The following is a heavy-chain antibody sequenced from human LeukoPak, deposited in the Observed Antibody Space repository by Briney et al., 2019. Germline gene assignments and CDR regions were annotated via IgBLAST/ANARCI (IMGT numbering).Heavy chain of an antibody. CDR3: ASVPPLYDYGVTVGFFDY. CDR1: GGSISSSSYY. CDR2: IYYSGST. V-gene: IGHV4-39*07. J-gene: IGHJ4*02. Sequence: SETLSLTCTVSGGSISSSSYYWGWIRQPPGKGLEWIGSIYYSGSTYYNPSLKSRVTISVDTSKNQFSLRLGSVTAADTAVYYCASVPPLYDYGVTVGFFDYWGQGTLVTVSS. D-gene: IGHD4-17*01.